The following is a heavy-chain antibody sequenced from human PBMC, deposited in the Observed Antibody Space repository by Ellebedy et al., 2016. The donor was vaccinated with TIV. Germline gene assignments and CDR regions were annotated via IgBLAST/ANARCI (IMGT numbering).Heavy chain of an antibody. D-gene: IGHD4-17*01. CDR2: ISHTGGRT. Sequence: GESLKISCAASGFTFSSYAMSWVRQAPGKGLEWVSTISHTGGRTYYADSVGGRFTISRDNSKSMVHLQMNSLRPEDTAVYYCAKDKVFGDSKWEIDVWGQGTTVTVSS. V-gene: IGHV3-23*01. CDR1: GFTFSSYA. J-gene: IGHJ6*02. CDR3: AKDKVFGDSKWEIDV.